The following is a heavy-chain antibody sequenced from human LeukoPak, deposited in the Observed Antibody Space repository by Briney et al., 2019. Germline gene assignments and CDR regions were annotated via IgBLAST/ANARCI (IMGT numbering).Heavy chain of an antibody. CDR1: GGSISSYY. J-gene: IGHJ6*03. V-gene: IGHV4-59*01. CDR3: ARISGSYYYYYYMDV. Sequence: SETLSLTCTVSGGSISSYYWSWIRQPPGKGLEWIGYIYYSGSTNYNPSLKSRVTISVDTSKNQFSLKLSSVTAADTAVYYCARISGSYYYYYYMDVWGKGTTVTVSS. D-gene: IGHD1-26*01. CDR2: IYYSGST.